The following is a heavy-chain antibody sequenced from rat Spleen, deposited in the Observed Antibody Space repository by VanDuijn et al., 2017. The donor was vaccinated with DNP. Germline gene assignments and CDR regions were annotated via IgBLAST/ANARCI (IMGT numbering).Heavy chain of an antibody. D-gene: IGHD1-9*01. CDR2: ISSGGDIT. CDR1: GFTFSNHG. CDR3: ARLHTTGITFDY. J-gene: IGHJ2*01. V-gene: IGHV5S13*01. Sequence: EVQLVESGGGLVQPGGSLKLSCAASGFTFSNHGMAWVRQAPTQGLEWVASISSGGDITYYRDSVKGRFTISRDNAESTLYLQMNSLRSEDTATYYCARLHTTGITFDYWGHGVMVTVSS.